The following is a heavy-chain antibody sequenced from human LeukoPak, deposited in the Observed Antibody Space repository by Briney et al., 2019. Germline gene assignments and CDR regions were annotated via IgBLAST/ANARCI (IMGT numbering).Heavy chain of an antibody. CDR1: GYSISSGYY. J-gene: IGHJ4*02. V-gene: IGHV4-38-2*02. CDR2: IYHSGST. D-gene: IGHD1-26*01. CDR3: ARDMGGATDDY. Sequence: PSETLSLTCTVSGYSISSGYYWGWIRQPPGKGLEWIGSIYHSGSTYYNPSLKSRVTISVDTSKNQFSLKLSSVTAADTAVYYCARDMGGATDDYWGQGTLVTVSS.